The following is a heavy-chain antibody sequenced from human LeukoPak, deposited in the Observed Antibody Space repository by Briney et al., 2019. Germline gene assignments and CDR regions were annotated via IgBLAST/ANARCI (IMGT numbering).Heavy chain of an antibody. CDR2: IIPLFDSP. J-gene: IGHJ4*02. V-gene: IGHV1-69*01. Sequence: GSSVKVSCKASGGTFTFGTAGVTWVRQASGQRLEWLGGIIPLFDSPHYAQKFQGRVTITADESTSTAYMELSSLRSEDTAVYYCATTSLSPGYYFDYCGQGTLVTVSS. D-gene: IGHD2-2*01. CDR3: ATTSLSPGYYFDY. CDR1: GGTFTFGTAG.